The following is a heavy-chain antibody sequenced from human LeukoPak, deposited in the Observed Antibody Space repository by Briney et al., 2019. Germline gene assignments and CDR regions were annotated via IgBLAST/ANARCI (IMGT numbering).Heavy chain of an antibody. CDR1: GFTFSSYA. V-gene: IGHV3-23*01. D-gene: IGHD3-22*01. CDR3: AKDDSWHDSSGYYYGD. J-gene: IGHJ4*02. CDR2: ISGSGGST. Sequence: PEGSLRLSCAASGFTFSSYAMHWVRQAPGKGLEWVSAISGSGGSTYYADSVKGRFTISRDNSKNTLYLQMNSLRAEDTAVYYCAKDDSWHDSSGYYYGDWGQGTLVTVSS.